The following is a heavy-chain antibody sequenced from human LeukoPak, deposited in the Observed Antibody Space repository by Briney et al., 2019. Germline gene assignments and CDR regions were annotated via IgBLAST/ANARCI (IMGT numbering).Heavy chain of an antibody. V-gene: IGHV4-59*01. Sequence: SETLSLTCTVSGGSISSYYWSWIRQPPGKGLEWIGYIHYSGSTNYSPSLKSRVTISVDTSKNQFSLKLSSVTAADTAVYYCASLLKSHYYDSSGYYYGIDYWGQGTLVTVSS. D-gene: IGHD3-22*01. J-gene: IGHJ4*02. CDR1: GGSISSYY. CDR3: ASLLKSHYYDSSGYYYGIDY. CDR2: IHYSGST.